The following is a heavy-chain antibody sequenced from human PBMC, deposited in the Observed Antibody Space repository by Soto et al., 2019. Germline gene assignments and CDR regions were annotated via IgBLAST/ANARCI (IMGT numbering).Heavy chain of an antibody. J-gene: IGHJ6*04. CDR1: GFAVRHNY. V-gene: IGHV3-53*04. Sequence: EVQLVESGGGLVQPGGSLRLSCTASGFAVRHNYMTWVRQAPGKGLEWVSLIYSGGDTAYADSVKGRFTISRHTSQNTTVLPMNRPRTEDPAVYFCARKTDSLPSGGVVWGKGTAVTVSS. CDR2: IYSGGDT. D-gene: IGHD3-10*01. CDR3: ARKTDSLPSGGVV.